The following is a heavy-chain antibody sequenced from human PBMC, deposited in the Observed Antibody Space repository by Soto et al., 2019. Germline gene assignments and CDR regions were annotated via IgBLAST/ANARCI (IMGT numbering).Heavy chain of an antibody. CDR1: GFTFSSYW. CDR3: ASAKCDFWDGCYSPGLYYLDF. J-gene: IGHJ4*02. D-gene: IGHD3-3*01. V-gene: IGHV3-7*03. Sequence: EVQLVESGGGLVQPGGSLRLSCAASGFTFSSYWMSWVRQAPGKGLEWVANINQDGSEKYYVDSVKGRFTISRDDAKNSLYLQMTSLSAEDTAVYYCASAKCDFWDGCYSPGLYYLDFWGRGTLVTVSS. CDR2: INQDGSEK.